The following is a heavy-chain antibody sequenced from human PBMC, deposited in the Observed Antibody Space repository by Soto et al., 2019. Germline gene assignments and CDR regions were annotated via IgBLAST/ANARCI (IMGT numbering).Heavy chain of an antibody. CDR2: ISYDGSNK. J-gene: IGHJ4*02. CDR1: GFTFSSYA. CDR3: ARGVTDTAMVRSIAYYFDY. D-gene: IGHD5-18*01. V-gene: IGHV3-30-3*01. Sequence: PGGSLRLSCAASGFTFSSYAMHWVRQAPGKGLEWVAVISYDGSNKYYADSVKGRFTISRDNSKNTLYLQMNSLRAEDTAVYYCARGVTDTAMVRSIAYYFDYWGQGTLVTVSS.